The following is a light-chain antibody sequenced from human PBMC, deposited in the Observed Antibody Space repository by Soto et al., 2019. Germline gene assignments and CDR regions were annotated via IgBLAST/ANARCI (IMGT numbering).Light chain of an antibody. CDR2: AAS. V-gene: IGKV1-16*02. Sequence: DNQLTQSPSSVSASVGDTVTITCRASQDISDYLAWFQQKPGQAPRSLIFAASRLQGGVPSKFSGRGSGTDFTLTITSLQPEDFATYYCHQYDTYPLTSGGGTKEQI. CDR3: HQYDTYPLT. J-gene: IGKJ4*01. CDR1: QDISDY.